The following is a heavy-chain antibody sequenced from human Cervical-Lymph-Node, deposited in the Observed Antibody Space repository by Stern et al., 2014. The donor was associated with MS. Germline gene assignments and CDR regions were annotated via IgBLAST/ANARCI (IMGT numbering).Heavy chain of an antibody. J-gene: IGHJ2*01. V-gene: IGHV4-4*02. CDR3: ARERQQYCNSEGCSYWYFDL. CDR1: GGSVSSTNW. Sequence: QVQLQESGPGLVKPSGTLSLTCAVSGGSVSSTNWWSWGRQSPGKGLEWIGNIYHSGASNYRPSLRGRVSISLDNSNTHLSLHLTSVTAADTAVYYCARERQQYCNSEGCSYWYFDLWGRGTLVTVSS. D-gene: IGHD2/OR15-2a*01. CDR2: IYHSGAS.